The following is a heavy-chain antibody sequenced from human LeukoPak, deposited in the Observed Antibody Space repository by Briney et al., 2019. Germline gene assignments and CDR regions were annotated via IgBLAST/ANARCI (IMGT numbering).Heavy chain of an antibody. V-gene: IGHV4-4*02. CDR2: IYHSGST. J-gene: IGHJ5*02. CDR1: GFSFTSYAM. CDR3: ARHSSGWYGWFDP. D-gene: IGHD6-19*01. Sequence: GSLRLSCAASGFSFTSYAMSWVRQAQGKGLEWIGEIYHSGSTNYNPSLKSRVTISVDKSKNQFSLKLSSVTAADTAVYYCARHSSGWYGWFDPWGQGTLVTVSS.